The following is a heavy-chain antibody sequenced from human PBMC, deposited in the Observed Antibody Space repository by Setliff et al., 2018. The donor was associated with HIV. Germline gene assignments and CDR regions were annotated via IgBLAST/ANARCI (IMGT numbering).Heavy chain of an antibody. D-gene: IGHD5-12*01. V-gene: IGHV4-39*01. Sequence: PSETLSLTCTVSGGSISSSSYYWGWIRQPPGKGLEWIGSIYYSGSTYYHPSLKSRVTISVDTSKNQFSLKLSSVTAADTAVYYCASYRKAERWLQLGGDFDYWGQGTLVTVSS. CDR3: ASYRKAERWLQLGGDFDY. CDR1: GGSISSSSYY. J-gene: IGHJ4*02. CDR2: IYYSGST.